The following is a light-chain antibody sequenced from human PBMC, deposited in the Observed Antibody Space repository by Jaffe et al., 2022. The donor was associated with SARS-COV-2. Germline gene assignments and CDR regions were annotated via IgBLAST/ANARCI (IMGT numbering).Light chain of an antibody. CDR3: QNYNSVPRT. Sequence: DIQMTQSPSSLSASVGDRVTITCRASQAISSYLAWYQQKPGKIPKLLIYAASTLQSGVPSRFSGSGSGTDFTLTISSLQPEDVATYYCQNYNSVPRTFGQGTKVEIK. J-gene: IGKJ1*01. CDR2: AAS. V-gene: IGKV1-27*01. CDR1: QAISSY.